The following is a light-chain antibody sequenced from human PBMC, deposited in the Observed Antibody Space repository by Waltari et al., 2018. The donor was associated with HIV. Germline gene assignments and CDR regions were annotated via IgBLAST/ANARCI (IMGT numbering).Light chain of an antibody. Sequence: SVLTQPPSVSAAPVDTVIISSSGTSSTFGNNYVYWYLQLPGTAPKLFIYDDELRHSGIPCRFSASWSCTSAALGITGLQAGDEAVYYCGTWDTTLRAVVFGGGTKLTVL. V-gene: IGLV1-51*01. CDR3: GTWDTTLRAVV. CDR2: DDE. CDR1: SSTFGNNY. J-gene: IGLJ2*01.